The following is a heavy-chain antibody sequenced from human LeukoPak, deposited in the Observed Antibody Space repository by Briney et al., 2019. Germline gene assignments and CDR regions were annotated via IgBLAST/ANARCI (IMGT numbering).Heavy chain of an antibody. D-gene: IGHD4-17*01. CDR3: ARGSYYYGEVDYGMDV. CDR1: GFTFSSFE. CDR2: ISSSSSYI. V-gene: IGHV3-21*01. Sequence: GGSLRLSCAASGFTFSSFEMNWVRQAPGKGLEWVSSISSSSSYIYYADSVKGRFTISRDNAKNSLYLQMNSLRAEDTAVYYCARGSYYYGEVDYGMDVWGQGTTVTVSS. J-gene: IGHJ6*02.